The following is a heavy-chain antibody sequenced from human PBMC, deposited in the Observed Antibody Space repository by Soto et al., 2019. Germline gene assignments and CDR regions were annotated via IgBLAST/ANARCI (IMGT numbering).Heavy chain of an antibody. J-gene: IGHJ6*02. Sequence: ASETLSLTCTVSGDSISSADYYWSWIRQTPGKGLEWIGHIFYSGTTYYNPSLKSRLTISVDTSKNHFSLRLTSVTAADTAVYYCARDLWVEPELYYYGMDVWGQGTTVTVSS. CDR1: GDSISSADYY. CDR3: ARDLWVEPELYYYGMDV. V-gene: IGHV4-30-4*01. CDR2: IFYSGTT. D-gene: IGHD1-1*01.